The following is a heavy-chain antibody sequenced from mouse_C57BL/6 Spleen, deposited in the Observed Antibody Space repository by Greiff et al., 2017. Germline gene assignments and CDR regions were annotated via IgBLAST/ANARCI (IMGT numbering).Heavy chain of an antibody. CDR2: IWCGGST. Sequence: VMLVESGPGLVQPSQRLSITCTVSGFSLTSYGVHWVRQSPGKGLEWLGVIWCGGSTDYNAAFISRLRIRKDNSKSQVFFKMNSLQADDTAIYYCARNYYGSSEFAYWGQGTLVTVSA. J-gene: IGHJ3*01. CDR3: ARNYYGSSEFAY. D-gene: IGHD1-1*01. V-gene: IGHV2-2*01. CDR1: GFSLTSYG.